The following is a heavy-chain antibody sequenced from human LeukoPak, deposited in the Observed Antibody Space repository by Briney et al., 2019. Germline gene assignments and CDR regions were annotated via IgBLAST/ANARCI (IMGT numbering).Heavy chain of an antibody. J-gene: IGHJ4*01. CDR2: MNPNSGNT. V-gene: IGHV1-8*01. CDR1: GYTFTSYD. CDR3: ARGFPPARRMAPKIVARDY. D-gene: IGHD5-12*01. Sequence: ASVKVSCKASGYTFTSYDINWVRQATGQGLEWMGWMNPNSGNTGYAQKFQGRVTMTRNTSISTAYMELSSLRSEDTAVYYCARGFPPARRMAPKIVARDYWGXXXLVXVSS.